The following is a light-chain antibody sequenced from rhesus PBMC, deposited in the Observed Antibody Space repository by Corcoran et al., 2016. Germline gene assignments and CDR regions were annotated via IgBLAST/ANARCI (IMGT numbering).Light chain of an antibody. Sequence: DIELTQSPSSLSASVGDRVTITCRASQGISSYLAWYQQKSGKAPKLLIYDASNLQSGVPSRFSGSGSGTEFTPTISSLQPEDFATYYCQQRNTYPRTFGQGTKVEIK. CDR2: DAS. J-gene: IGKJ1*01. V-gene: IGKV1-38*01. CDR3: QQRNTYPRT. CDR1: QGISSY.